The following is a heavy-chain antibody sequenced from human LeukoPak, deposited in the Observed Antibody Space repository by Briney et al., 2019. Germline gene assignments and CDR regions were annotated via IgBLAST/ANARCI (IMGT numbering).Heavy chain of an antibody. CDR1: GGSISSYY. Sequence: PSETLSLTCTVSGGSISSYYWSWIRQPPGKGLEWIGYISYSGSTNYNPSLKSRVTISVDTSKNQFSLKLSSVTAADTAVYYCARVFIGNYYGSGSYSLYYFDYSGQGTLGTVSS. CDR3: ARVFIGNYYGSGSYSLYYFDY. V-gene: IGHV4-59*01. J-gene: IGHJ4*02. D-gene: IGHD3-10*01. CDR2: ISYSGST.